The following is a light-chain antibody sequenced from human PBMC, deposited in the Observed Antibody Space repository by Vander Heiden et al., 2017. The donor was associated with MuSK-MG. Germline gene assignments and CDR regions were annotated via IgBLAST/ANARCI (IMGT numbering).Light chain of an antibody. CDR3: QQDKHGPPDT. CDR2: GAS. V-gene: IGKV3-15*01. J-gene: IGKJ2*01. Sequence: EIVMTQSPATLSVSPGERATLSCRASQSVSSNLAWYQQKPGQAPRLLIYGASTRATGIPARFSGSGSGTEFTLTISSLQSEDFAVYYCQQDKHGPPDTFGQGTKMEIK. CDR1: QSVSSN.